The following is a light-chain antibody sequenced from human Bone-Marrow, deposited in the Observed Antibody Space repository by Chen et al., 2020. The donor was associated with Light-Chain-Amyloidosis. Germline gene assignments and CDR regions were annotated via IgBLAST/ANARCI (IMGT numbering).Light chain of an antibody. CDR2: DDS. CDR3: QVWDRSSDRPV. V-gene: IGLV3-21*02. CDR1: NIGSTS. Sequence: SYVLTQPSSVSVAPGQTATIACGGNNIGSTSVHWYQQTPGQAPLLVVYDDSDRPSGIRERLSGSISGNTATLTISRVEAGDEADYYGQVWDRSSDRPVFGGGTKLTVL. J-gene: IGLJ3*02.